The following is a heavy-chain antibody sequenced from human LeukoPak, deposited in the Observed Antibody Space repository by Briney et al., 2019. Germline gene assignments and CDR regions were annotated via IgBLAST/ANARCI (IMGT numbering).Heavy chain of an antibody. D-gene: IGHD3-3*01. CDR1: GFTFSSYG. CDR3: AKDLGVRSLEWLLIY. V-gene: IGHV3-23*01. CDR2: ISGSGGST. Sequence: PGGTLRLSCAASGFTFSSYGMSWVRQAPGKGLEWVSAISGSGGSTYYADSVKGRFTISRDNSKNTLYLQMNGLRAEDTAVYYCAKDLGVRSLEWLLIYWGQGTLVTVSS. J-gene: IGHJ4*02.